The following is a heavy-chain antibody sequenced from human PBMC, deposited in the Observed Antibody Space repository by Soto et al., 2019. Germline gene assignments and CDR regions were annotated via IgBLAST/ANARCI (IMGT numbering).Heavy chain of an antibody. Sequence: SETLSLTCTVSGGSISGSSYYWGWIRQPPGKGLEWIGSIYYSGSTYYNPSLKSRVTISVDTSKNQFSLKLSSVTAADTAVYYCARSHVTNLGAFDIWGQGTMVTVSS. CDR2: IYYSGST. CDR3: ARSHVTNLGAFDI. J-gene: IGHJ3*02. CDR1: GGSISGSSYY. D-gene: IGHD3-3*01. V-gene: IGHV4-39*01.